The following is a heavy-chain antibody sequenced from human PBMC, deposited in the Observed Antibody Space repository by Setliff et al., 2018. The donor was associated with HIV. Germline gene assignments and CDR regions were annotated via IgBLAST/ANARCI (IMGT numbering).Heavy chain of an antibody. CDR2: ISGYNGNT. CDR3: ARDPRSGYDSDTAMVTVYYYYMDV. CDR1: GHTFINFG. Sequence: VKVSCKASGHTFINFGITWVRQAPGQGLEWVGYISGYNGNTKYAQNVQGRVTMTTDTSTSTAYMELRSLRYDDTAVYYCARDPRSGYDSDTAMVTVYYYYMDVWSKGTTVTVS. V-gene: IGHV1-18*04. J-gene: IGHJ6*03. D-gene: IGHD5-18*01.